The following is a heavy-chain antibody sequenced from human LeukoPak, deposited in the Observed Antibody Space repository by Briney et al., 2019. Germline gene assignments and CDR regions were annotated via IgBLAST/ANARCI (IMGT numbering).Heavy chain of an antibody. V-gene: IGHV4-34*01. CDR2: INHSGST. CDR1: GGSFSGYY. J-gene: IGHJ5*02. CDR3: ARAGVVVPATNWFDP. D-gene: IGHD2-2*01. Sequence: PSETLSLTCAVYGGSFSGYYWSWIRQPPGNGLEWIGEINHSGSTNYNPSLKSRVTISVDTSKNQFSLKLSSVTAADTVVYYCARAGVVVPATNWFDPWGQGTLVTVSS.